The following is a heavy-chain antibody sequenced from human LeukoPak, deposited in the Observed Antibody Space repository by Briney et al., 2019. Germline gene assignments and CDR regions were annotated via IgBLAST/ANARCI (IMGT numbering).Heavy chain of an antibody. D-gene: IGHD2-15*01. CDR1: GYTFTSYA. Sequence: ASVKVSCKASGYTFTSYAISWVRQAPGQGLEWMGRIIPILGIANYAQKFQGRVTITADKSTSTAYMELSSLRSEDTAVYYCARGGGCSGGSCYPGVWYFDLWGRGTLVTVSS. CDR3: ARGGGCSGGSCYPGVWYFDL. V-gene: IGHV1-69*04. CDR2: IIPILGIA. J-gene: IGHJ2*01.